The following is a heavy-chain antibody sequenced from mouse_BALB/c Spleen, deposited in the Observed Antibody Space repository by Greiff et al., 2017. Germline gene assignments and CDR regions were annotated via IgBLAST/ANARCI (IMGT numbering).Heavy chain of an antibody. D-gene: IGHD2-1*01. J-gene: IGHJ3*01. CDR3: ARYGNFAY. Sequence: VQLQQSGPELVTPGASVKLSCTASGFYIKDTYMHWVKQRPEQGLEWIGRIDPANGNTKYDPKFQGKATITADTSSNTAYLQLSSLTSEDTAVYYCARYGNFAYWGQGTLVTVSA. CDR2: IDPANGNT. CDR1: GFYIKDTY. V-gene: IGHV14-3*02.